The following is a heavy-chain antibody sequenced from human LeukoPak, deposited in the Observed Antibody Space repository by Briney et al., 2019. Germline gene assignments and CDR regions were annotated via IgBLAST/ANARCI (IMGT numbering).Heavy chain of an antibody. V-gene: IGHV1-2*02. Sequence: GASVKVSYKASGYTFTGYYMHWVRQAPGQGLEWMGWINPNSGGTNYAQKFQGRVTITRNTSISTAYMELSSLRSEDTAVYYCARAPRITMVRGVIYWFDPWRQGTLVTVSS. CDR3: ARAPRITMVRGVIYWFDP. CDR2: INPNSGGT. J-gene: IGHJ5*02. D-gene: IGHD3-10*01. CDR1: GYTFTGYY.